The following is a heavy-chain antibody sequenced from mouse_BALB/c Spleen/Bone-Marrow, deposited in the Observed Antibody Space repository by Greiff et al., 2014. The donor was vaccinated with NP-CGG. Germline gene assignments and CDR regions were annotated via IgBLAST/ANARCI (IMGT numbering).Heavy chain of an antibody. V-gene: IGHV1S81*02. CDR1: GYTFTTYY. D-gene: IGHD4-1*01. CDR2: INPNNGGT. Sequence: QVQLQQPGAELVKPGTSVKLSCKASGYTFTTYYMYWVKQRPGQGLEWIGEINPNNGGTNFKEKFKSKATLTVDKSSSTAYMQLSSLTSEDSAVYYCTRGRTWGFDYWGQGTTLTVSS. J-gene: IGHJ2*01. CDR3: TRGRTWGFDY.